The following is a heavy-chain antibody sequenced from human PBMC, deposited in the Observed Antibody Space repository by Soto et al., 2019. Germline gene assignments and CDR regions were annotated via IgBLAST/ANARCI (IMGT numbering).Heavy chain of an antibody. J-gene: IGHJ3*01. CDR3: VRDRGNPDSFNV. V-gene: IGHV3-74*01. CDR2: IIGDITTL. CDR1: GYTFSPFW. D-gene: IGHD3-10*01. Sequence: GSLRLSCAASGYTFSPFWTHWVRQAPGKGLVWVSHIIGDITTLLYADSVRGRFTISRYNAKNTLYLQMNSLKGEDTAVYYCVRDRGNPDSFNVWGRGTMVTVSS.